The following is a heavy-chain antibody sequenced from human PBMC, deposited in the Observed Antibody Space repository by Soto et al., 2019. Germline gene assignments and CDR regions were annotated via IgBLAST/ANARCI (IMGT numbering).Heavy chain of an antibody. CDR3: ARDLRGYYDSSGRFDY. V-gene: IGHV1-18*01. D-gene: IGHD3-22*01. J-gene: IGHJ4*02. CDR1: GYRFTSYG. Sequence: ASVKVSCRASGYRFTSYGISWVRQAPGQGLEWMGWISAYNGNTNYAQKLQGRVTMTTGTSTSTAYMELRSLRSDDTAVYYCARDLRGYYDSSGRFDYWGQGTLVTVSS. CDR2: ISAYNGNT.